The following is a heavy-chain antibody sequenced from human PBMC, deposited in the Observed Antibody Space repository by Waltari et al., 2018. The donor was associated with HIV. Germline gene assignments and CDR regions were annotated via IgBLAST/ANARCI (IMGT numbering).Heavy chain of an antibody. Sequence: VQGHQWGAGLLKPSETLSLTCAVYGGSLSGDHLNWFREPPGKGREWIGEINHRGITNYNPSLKSRVTSSIDTPKTQFALKLTSVTAADPAVYYCAISEAVAALIDYSCQRTRVTVSA. CDR1: GGSLSGDH. V-gene: IGHV4-34*01. J-gene: IGHJ4*02. D-gene: IGHD6-13*01. CDR3: AISEAVAALIDY. CDR2: INHRGIT.